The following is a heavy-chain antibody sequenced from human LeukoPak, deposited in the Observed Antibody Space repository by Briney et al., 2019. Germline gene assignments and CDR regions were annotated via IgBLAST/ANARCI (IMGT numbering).Heavy chain of an antibody. CDR3: ARSRRGEMATIPESPSLDY. Sequence: GGSLRLSCAASGFTVSSNYMSWVRQAPGKGLEWVSVIYSGGSTYYADSVKGRFTISRDNSKNTLYLQMSSLRAEDTAVYYCARSRRGEMATIPESPSLDYWGQGTLVTVSS. V-gene: IGHV3-53*01. J-gene: IGHJ4*02. CDR1: GFTVSSNY. D-gene: IGHD5-24*01. CDR2: IYSGGST.